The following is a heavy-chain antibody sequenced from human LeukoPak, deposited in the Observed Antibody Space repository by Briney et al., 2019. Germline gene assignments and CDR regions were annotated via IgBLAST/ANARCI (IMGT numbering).Heavy chain of an antibody. CDR3: AREPTTVTTDASFDY. Sequence: GGSLRLSCAVSGFTFSDYSMNWVRQAPGKGLEWVSSISGRSSFIYYADSVKGRFTISRDNAKNSLYLQMNSLRAEDTAVYYCAREPTTVTTDASFDYWGQGTLVTVSS. D-gene: IGHD4-17*01. CDR1: GFTFSDYS. V-gene: IGHV3-21*01. CDR2: ISGRSSFI. J-gene: IGHJ4*02.